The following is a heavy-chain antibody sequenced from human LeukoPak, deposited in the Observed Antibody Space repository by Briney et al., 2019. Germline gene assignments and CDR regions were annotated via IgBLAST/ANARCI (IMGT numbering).Heavy chain of an antibody. V-gene: IGHV3-30*02. CDR3: AKDHGSSGWFDP. CDR2: IRYDGSNK. D-gene: IGHD2-2*03. CDR1: GFTFSSYG. Sequence: PGGSLTLSCAASGFTFSSYGMHWVRQAPGKGLEWVAFIRYDGSNKYYADSVKGRFTISRDNSKNTLYLQMNSLRAEDTAVYYCAKDHGSSGWFDPWGQGTLVTVSS. J-gene: IGHJ5*02.